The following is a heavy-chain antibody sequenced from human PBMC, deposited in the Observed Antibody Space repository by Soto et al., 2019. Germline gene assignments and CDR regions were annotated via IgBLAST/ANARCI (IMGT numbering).Heavy chain of an antibody. J-gene: IGHJ4*02. CDR2: TSYDGLNT. V-gene: IGHV3-30-3*02. Sequence: GGSLRLSCAASGFSLSSFAMHWVRQAPGKGLEWVATTSYDGLNTFYGESVRGRFSISRDTSKNTLCLQMDSLKTEDTAVYFCAKSSSGLRDYFDSWGRGTLVTVSS. CDR3: AKSSSGLRDYFDS. CDR1: GFSLSSFA. D-gene: IGHD3-10*01.